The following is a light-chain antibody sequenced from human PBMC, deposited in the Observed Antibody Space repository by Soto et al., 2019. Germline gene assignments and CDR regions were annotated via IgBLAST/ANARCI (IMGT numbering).Light chain of an antibody. CDR2: GNS. J-gene: IGLJ3*02. CDR1: SSNIGAGHD. V-gene: IGLV1-40*01. CDR3: QSFDNSLSGFWV. Sequence: QSVLTQPPSVSGAPGQRVTISCTGSSSNIGAGHDVHWFQQLPGTAPKLLIYGNSDRPSGVPDRFSGSKSGTSASLAITGLLAEDKADYYCQSFDNSLSGFWVFGGGTKLTVL.